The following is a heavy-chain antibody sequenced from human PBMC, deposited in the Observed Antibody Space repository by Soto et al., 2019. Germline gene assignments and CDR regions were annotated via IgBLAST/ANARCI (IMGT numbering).Heavy chain of an antibody. Sequence: SETLSLTCAVYVGSFSGYYWTWVRQSQGKGLEWIGEINDSGYSKYNPPLKSRVTMSVDTSKSQFSVTLTSVTAADTAVYFCARGRKKRHFYNYGLDVWGPGTTVTVSS. CDR1: VGSFSGYY. CDR2: INDSGYS. J-gene: IGHJ6*02. V-gene: IGHV4-34*01. CDR3: ARGRKKRHFYNYGLDV.